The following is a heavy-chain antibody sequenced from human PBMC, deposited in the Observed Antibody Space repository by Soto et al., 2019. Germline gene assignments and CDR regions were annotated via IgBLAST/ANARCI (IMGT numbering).Heavy chain of an antibody. CDR1: GFTFSSYA. J-gene: IGHJ6*02. CDR2: ISYDGSNK. CDR3: ARDLVSRPYYYYGMDV. D-gene: IGHD3-9*01. V-gene: IGHV3-30-3*01. Sequence: PGGSLRLSCAASGFTFSSYAMHWVRQAPGKGLEWVAVISYDGSNKYYADSVKGRFTISRDNSKNTLYLQMNSLRAEDTAVYYCARDLVSRPYYYYGMDVWGQGTTVTVSS.